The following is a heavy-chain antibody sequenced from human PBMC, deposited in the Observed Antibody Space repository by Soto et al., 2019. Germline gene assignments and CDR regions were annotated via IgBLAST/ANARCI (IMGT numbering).Heavy chain of an antibody. CDR1: GLTFSTYW. D-gene: IGHD3-3*01. J-gene: IGHJ4*02. Sequence: EVQLVESGGGLVQPGGSLRLSCAASGLTFSTYWMHWVRQAPGKGLVWVSRINSDGSSTSYADSVKGRFTISRDNAKNTLYLQMNSLRAEDTAVYYCARAPSGYYLLDYWGQGTLVTVSS. CDR2: INSDGSST. V-gene: IGHV3-74*01. CDR3: ARAPSGYYLLDY.